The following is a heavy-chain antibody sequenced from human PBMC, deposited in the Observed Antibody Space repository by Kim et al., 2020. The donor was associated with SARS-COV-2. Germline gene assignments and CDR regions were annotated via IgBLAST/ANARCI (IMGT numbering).Heavy chain of an antibody. Sequence: SETLSLTCAVYGGSFSGYYWSWIRQPPGKGLEWIGEINHSGSTNYNPSLKSRVTISVDTSKNQFSLKLSSVTAADTAVYYCAVSGGSYSALFDYWGQGTLVTVSS. CDR2: INHSGST. J-gene: IGHJ4*02. V-gene: IGHV4-34*01. D-gene: IGHD1-26*01. CDR3: AVSGGSYSALFDY. CDR1: GGSFSGYY.